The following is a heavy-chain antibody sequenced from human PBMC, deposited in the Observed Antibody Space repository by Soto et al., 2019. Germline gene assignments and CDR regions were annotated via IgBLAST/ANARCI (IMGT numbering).Heavy chain of an antibody. D-gene: IGHD3-3*01. Sequence: EVQLVESGGALVQPGGSLRLSCAASGFTFNTYNMNWVRQAPGKGLEWVSYISSGSGTIHYADSVKGRFTISRDNAKNSLYLQMDSLRAEDTAVYYCAGGTWSGGVWRTDYWGQGTLVTVSS. CDR1: GFTFNTYN. V-gene: IGHV3-48*01. CDR2: ISSGSGTI. CDR3: AGGTWSGGVWRTDY. J-gene: IGHJ4*02.